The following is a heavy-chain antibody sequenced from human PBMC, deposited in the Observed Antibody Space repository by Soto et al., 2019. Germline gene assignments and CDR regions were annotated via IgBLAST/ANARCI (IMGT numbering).Heavy chain of an antibody. V-gene: IGHV3-66*01. CDR1: GFTVSSNY. D-gene: IGHD3-10*01. Sequence: EVQLVESGGGLVQPGGSLRLSCAASGFTVSSNYMSWVSQAPGKGLEWVSVIFSGGSTYYADSVNGRFTISRDNSKNKLYLQMNSLRAEDTAVYYCARDMVRGMDVWGQGTTVTVSS. CDR2: IFSGGST. J-gene: IGHJ6*02. CDR3: ARDMVRGMDV.